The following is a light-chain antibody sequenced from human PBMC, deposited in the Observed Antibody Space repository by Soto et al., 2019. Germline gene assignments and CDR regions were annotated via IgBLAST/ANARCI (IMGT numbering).Light chain of an antibody. V-gene: IGLV2-14*01. CDR3: SSYTSSSTLD. Sequence: QSALTQPASVSGSPGQSLTISCTENSSDVGGYNYVSWYQQHPGKAPKLMIYDVSNRPSGVSNRFSGSKSVNTASLTISGLQAEDEADYYCSSYTSSSTLDFGTGTKVTVL. CDR2: DVS. J-gene: IGLJ1*01. CDR1: SSDVGGYNY.